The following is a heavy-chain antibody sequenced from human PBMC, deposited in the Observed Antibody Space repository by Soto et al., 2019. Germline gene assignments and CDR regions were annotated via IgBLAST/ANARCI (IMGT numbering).Heavy chain of an antibody. CDR3: AVLTGYYIDF. V-gene: IGHV1-18*01. CDR1: GYTFTDHG. D-gene: IGHD3-9*01. CDR2: ISTKSGNR. Sequence: ASVKVSCKTSGYTFTDHGINWVRQAPGQGLEWMAWISTKSGNRNYAPKMQGRVTVSTDTSTSTAHMEVASLRTDDTAVYYCAVLTGYYIDFWGQGTLVTVSS. J-gene: IGHJ4*02.